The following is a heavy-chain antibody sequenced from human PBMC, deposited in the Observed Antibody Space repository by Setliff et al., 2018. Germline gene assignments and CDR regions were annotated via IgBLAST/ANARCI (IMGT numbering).Heavy chain of an antibody. V-gene: IGHV1-69*13. Sequence: SVKVSCKASGGTFDNKPISWVRQAPGQGLEWMGGIIPIFGTADYARKFQARVTITADESTNTAYMELRSLSSDDTAVYYCASRAPPPREAFGGNCYYYMDVWGEGTTVTVSS. CDR2: IIPIFGTA. CDR3: ASRAPPPREAFGGNCYYYMDV. D-gene: IGHD3-3*01. J-gene: IGHJ6*03. CDR1: GGTFDNKP.